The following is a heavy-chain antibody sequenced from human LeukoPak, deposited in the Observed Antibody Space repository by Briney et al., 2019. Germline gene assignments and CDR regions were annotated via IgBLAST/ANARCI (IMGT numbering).Heavy chain of an antibody. J-gene: IGHJ6*02. Sequence: PGGPLRLSCAASGFTFSSNWMSWVRQAPGKGLEWVASIKQDGSEKYYVDSVKGRFTISRDNAKNSVYLQMNNLRVEDTAVYNCARNVPVAGRPDYYYGMDVWGQGTTVTVSS. V-gene: IGHV3-7*01. D-gene: IGHD6-6*01. CDR2: IKQDGSEK. CDR3: ARNVPVAGRPDYYYGMDV. CDR1: GFTFSSNW.